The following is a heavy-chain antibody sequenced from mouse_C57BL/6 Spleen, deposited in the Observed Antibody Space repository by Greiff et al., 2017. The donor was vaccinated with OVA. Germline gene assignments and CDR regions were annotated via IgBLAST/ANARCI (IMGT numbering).Heavy chain of an antibody. D-gene: IGHD1-1*01. Sequence: VQLQQPGAELVKPGASVKLSCKASGYTFTSYWMHWVKQRPGQGLEWIGMINPNSGSTTYNEKFKSKATLTVDKASSTAYMQLSSLTSEDSAVYYCARPTVFDYWGQGTTLTVSS. J-gene: IGHJ2*01. V-gene: IGHV1-64*01. CDR1: GYTFTSYW. CDR2: INPNSGST. CDR3: ARPTVFDY.